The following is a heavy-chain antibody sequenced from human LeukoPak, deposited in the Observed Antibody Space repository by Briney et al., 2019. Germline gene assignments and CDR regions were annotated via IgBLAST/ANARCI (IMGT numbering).Heavy chain of an antibody. V-gene: IGHV3-23*01. J-gene: IGHJ4*02. CDR2: FRGRDGST. CDR1: GLTFSSFA. CDR3: AKSEQEPMNYFDY. Sequence: PGGSLRLSCAASGLTFSSFAMIWARQAPGKGLEGVSGFRGRDGSTDYADSVKGRFTIFRDNSKNTLYLQMTSLRADDTAVYYCAKSEQEPMNYFDYWGQGTLVIVSS.